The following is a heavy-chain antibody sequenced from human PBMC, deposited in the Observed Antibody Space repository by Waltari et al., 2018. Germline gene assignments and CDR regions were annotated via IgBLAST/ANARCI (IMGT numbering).Heavy chain of an antibody. CDR3: ARGYYYDSSGSKPDTLDY. J-gene: IGHJ4*02. CDR1: GYPFPSYG. V-gene: IGHV1-18*01. D-gene: IGHD3-22*01. Sequence: QVPLVQSGAEVKKPGASVKVSCKASGYPFPSYGLSWVRQAPGPGLEWRGWISAYNGNTNYAQKLQGRVTMTTDTSTSTAYMELRSLRSDDTAVYYCARGYYYDSSGSKPDTLDYWGQGTLVTVSS. CDR2: ISAYNGNT.